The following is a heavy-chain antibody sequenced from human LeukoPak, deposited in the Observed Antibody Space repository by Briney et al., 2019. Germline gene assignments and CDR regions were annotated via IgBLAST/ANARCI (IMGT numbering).Heavy chain of an antibody. V-gene: IGHV1-18*01. Sequence: ASVKVSCKASGYTFTSYGISWVRQAPGQGLEWMGWISAYNGNTNYAQKLQGRVTMTTDTSTSTVYMELRSLRSDDAAVYYCAREYYYDSSEGWFDRWGQGTLVTVSS. D-gene: IGHD3-22*01. CDR1: GYTFTSYG. CDR2: ISAYNGNT. CDR3: AREYYYDSSEGWFDR. J-gene: IGHJ5*02.